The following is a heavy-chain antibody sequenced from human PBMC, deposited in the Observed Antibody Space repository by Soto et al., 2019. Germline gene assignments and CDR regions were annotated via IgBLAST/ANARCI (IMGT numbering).Heavy chain of an antibody. CDR1: GGTLSNNA. V-gene: IGHV1-69*06. J-gene: IGHJ6*02. D-gene: IGHD2-2*01. Sequence: QVQLVQSGTEVKKPGSSVKVSCKASGGTLSNNAISWVRQAPGQGLEWMGGIIPLSATTNYAQKFQGRVTISADRSASTASMEVTSLTSEDTAVDYCARGFDDRVIVVVPAAIPWYYGMDVWGQGTAVTVSS. CDR3: ARGFDDRVIVVVPAAIPWYYGMDV. CDR2: IIPLSATT.